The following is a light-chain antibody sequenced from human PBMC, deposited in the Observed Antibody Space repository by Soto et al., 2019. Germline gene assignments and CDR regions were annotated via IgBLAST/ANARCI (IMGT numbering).Light chain of an antibody. J-gene: IGLJ2*01. CDR3: AACDDSLEVV. Sequence: QSVLTQPPSASGTPGQRVTISCSGSSSNIGSNTVNWYQQLPGTAPKLLIYSNNQRPSGVPDRFSGSKSGTSASLAISGLQPEDDADYYCAACDDSLEVVFGGGTKLTVL. V-gene: IGLV1-44*01. CDR2: SNN. CDR1: SSNIGSNT.